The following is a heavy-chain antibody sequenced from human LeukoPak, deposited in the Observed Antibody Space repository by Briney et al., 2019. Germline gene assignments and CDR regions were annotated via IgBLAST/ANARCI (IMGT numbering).Heavy chain of an antibody. CDR3: ARERGEDSGSYHPTYGMDV. D-gene: IGHD3-10*01. CDR2: IYSGGST. V-gene: IGHV3-53*01. J-gene: IGHJ6*02. CDR1: GFTFSSYW. Sequence: GGSLRLSCVASGFTFSSYWMHWVRQDPRKGLEWVSVIYSGGSTYYADSVKGRFTISRDNSKNTLYLQMNSLRAEDTAVYYCARERGEDSGSYHPTYGMDVWGQGTTVTVSS.